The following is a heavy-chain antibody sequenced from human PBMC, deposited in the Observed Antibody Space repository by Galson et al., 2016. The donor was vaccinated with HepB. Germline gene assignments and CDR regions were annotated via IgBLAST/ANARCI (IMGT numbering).Heavy chain of an antibody. CDR3: ARSFYYDTSGYLSADYYFAY. Sequence: PALVKPTQTLTLTCTFSGFSLSTTGMCVSWIRQPPGKALEWLARIDWDVDKYYSPSLKTRLTISKDTSRNQVVLTMTNMDPADTATYYCARSFYYDTSGYLSADYYFAYGGQGALVTVSS. D-gene: IGHD3-22*01. CDR1: GFSLSTTGMC. J-gene: IGHJ4*02. CDR2: IDWDVDK. V-gene: IGHV2-70*11.